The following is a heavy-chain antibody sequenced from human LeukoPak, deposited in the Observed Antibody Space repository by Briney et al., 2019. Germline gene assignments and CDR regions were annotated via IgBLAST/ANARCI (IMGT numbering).Heavy chain of an antibody. J-gene: IGHJ4*02. V-gene: IGHV3-30*03. CDR2: ISYDGSNK. CDR1: GFTFSSYG. Sequence: GGFLRLSCAASGFTFSSYGMHWVRQAPGKGLEWVAVISYDGSNKYYADSVKGRFTISRDNSKNTLYLQMSSLSAEDTAVYYCARTTTPHYYGSGSYALGYWGQGTLVTVPS. CDR3: ARTTTPHYYGSGSYALGY. D-gene: IGHD3-10*01.